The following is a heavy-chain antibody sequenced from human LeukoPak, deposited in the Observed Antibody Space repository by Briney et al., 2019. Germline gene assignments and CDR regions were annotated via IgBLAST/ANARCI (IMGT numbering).Heavy chain of an antibody. CDR2: TYYKSDWYN. CDR3: AMNPSSGSYHNWFDP. J-gene: IGHJ5*02. CDR1: GDSVSSNTAA. Sequence: SQTLSLTCAISGDSVSSNTAAWSWIRQSPSRGLEWLGRTYYKSDWYNDYAVSVKSRIIINPDTSKNQFSLQLKSVTPEDTAVYYCAMNPSSGSYHNWFDPWGQGTLVTVSS. V-gene: IGHV6-1*01. D-gene: IGHD3-10*01.